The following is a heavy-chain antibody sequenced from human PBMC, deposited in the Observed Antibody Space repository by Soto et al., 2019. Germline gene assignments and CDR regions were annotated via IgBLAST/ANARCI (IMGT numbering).Heavy chain of an antibody. CDR1: GFTFEEYA. CDR2: ISWNSGNI. V-gene: IGHV3-9*01. Sequence: EVPLVESGGGLVQPGRSLRLSCAASGFTFEEYAMHWVRQVPGKGLEWVADISWNSGNIAYADSVKGRFTITRDNAKNTLYLQMNSLRPDDTALYFCTKDRGWGGGGRWAFDVWGQGTMVTVSS. CDR3: TKDRGWGGGGRWAFDV. D-gene: IGHD2-21*01. J-gene: IGHJ3*01.